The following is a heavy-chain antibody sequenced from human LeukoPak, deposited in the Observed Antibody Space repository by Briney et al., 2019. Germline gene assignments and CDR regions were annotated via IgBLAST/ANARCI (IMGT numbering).Heavy chain of an antibody. D-gene: IGHD5-18*01. CDR2: IIPIFGTA. CDR1: GGTFSSYA. V-gene: IGHV1-69*06. Sequence: SVKVSCKASGGTFSSYAISWVRQAPGQGLEWMGGIIPIFGTANYAQRFQGTVTITADKSTSTAYMELSSLRSEDTAVYYCARGKQLWLPYYFDYWGQGTLVTVSS. J-gene: IGHJ4*02. CDR3: ARGKQLWLPYYFDY.